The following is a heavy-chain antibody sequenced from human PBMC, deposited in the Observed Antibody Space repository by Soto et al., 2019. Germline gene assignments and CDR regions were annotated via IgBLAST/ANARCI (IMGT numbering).Heavy chain of an antibody. V-gene: IGHV2-5*01. J-gene: IGHJ5*02. CDR1: GFSLRTSGVG. D-gene: IGHD6-19*01. CDR3: AKSGSSGWYGWFDP. CDR2: IYWNDDK. Sequence: SGPTLVNPPQTLTLTCLFSGFSLRTSGVGVGWIRQPPGKALEWLGFIYWNDDKRYSPSLQSRLTITKDTSKNQVVLTMTNMDPVDTATYYCAKSGSSGWYGWFDPWGQGTLVTVSS.